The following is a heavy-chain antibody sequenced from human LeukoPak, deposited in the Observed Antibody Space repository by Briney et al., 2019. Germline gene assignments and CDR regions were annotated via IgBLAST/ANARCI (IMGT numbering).Heavy chain of an antibody. Sequence: SEPLSLICTVWVGPLCSSRYHWGWVRQPAGKGLGRFGSIYYSGSTYYNPSLKSRVTISVDTSKNQFSLKLSSETAADTAVYYCARQGGFLEWLLYDYWGQGTLVTVSS. J-gene: IGHJ4*02. CDR1: VGPLCSSRYH. CDR2: IYYSGST. CDR3: ARQGGFLEWLLYDY. D-gene: IGHD3-3*01. V-gene: IGHV4-39*01.